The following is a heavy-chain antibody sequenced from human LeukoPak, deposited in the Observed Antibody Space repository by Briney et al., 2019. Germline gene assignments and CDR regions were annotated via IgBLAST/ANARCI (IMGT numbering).Heavy chain of an antibody. V-gene: IGHV4-59*01. CDR1: GGSISSYY. Sequence: SETLSLTCTVSGGSISSYYWSWIRQPPGKGLEWIGYIYYSGSTNYNPSLKSRVTISVDTSKNQFSLKLNSVTAADTAVYYCARDYDYVWGSRNDAFDIWAQGTMVTVSS. CDR3: ARDYDYVWGSRNDAFDI. CDR2: IYYSGST. J-gene: IGHJ3*02. D-gene: IGHD3-16*01.